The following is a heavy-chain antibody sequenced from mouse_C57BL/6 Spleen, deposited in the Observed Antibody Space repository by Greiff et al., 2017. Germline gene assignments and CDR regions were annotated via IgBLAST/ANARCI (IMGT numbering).Heavy chain of an antibody. V-gene: IGHV1-53*01. CDR3: ARGEIYGPTTCFAY. D-gene: IGHD2-10*01. Sequence: QVQLQQSGTELVKPGASVKLSCKASGYTFTSYWMHWVKQRPGQGLEWIGNINPSNGGTNYNEKFKSKATLTVDKSSSTAYMQLSSLTSEDSAVYYCARGEIYGPTTCFAYWGQGTLVTVSA. CDR2: INPSNGGT. J-gene: IGHJ3*01. CDR1: GYTFTSYW.